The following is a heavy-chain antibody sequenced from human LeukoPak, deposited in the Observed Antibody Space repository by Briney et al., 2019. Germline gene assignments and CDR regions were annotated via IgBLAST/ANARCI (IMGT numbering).Heavy chain of an antibody. J-gene: IGHJ4*02. D-gene: IGHD3-10*01. V-gene: IGHV1-69*13. CDR3: ARWGSGSSFDY. CDR2: IIPIFGTA. Sequence: ASVTVSCKASGGTFSSYAISWVRQAPGQGLEWMGGIIPIFGTANYAQKFQGRVTIIADESTSTAYMELSSLRSEDTAVYYCARWGSGSSFDYWGQGTLVTVSS. CDR1: GGTFSSYA.